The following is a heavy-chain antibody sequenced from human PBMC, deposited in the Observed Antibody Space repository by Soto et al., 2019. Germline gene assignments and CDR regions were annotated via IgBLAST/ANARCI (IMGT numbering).Heavy chain of an antibody. J-gene: IGHJ4*02. CDR2: ISAYNDNT. CDR1: GYTFTNYC. V-gene: IGHV1-18*01. CDR3: ASSAFYGSESSPYYFDY. D-gene: IGHD3-10*01. Sequence: GASVKVSCKASGYTFTNYCMRWVRQAPGQGLEWMGRISAYNDNTNYAQKLQGRVTMTTDTSTSTVYMELRSLRSDDTAVYYCASSAFYGSESSPYYFDYWGQGTLVTVSS.